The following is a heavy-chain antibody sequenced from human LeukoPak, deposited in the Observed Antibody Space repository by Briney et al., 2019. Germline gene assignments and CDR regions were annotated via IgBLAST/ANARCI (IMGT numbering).Heavy chain of an antibody. CDR1: GFTFSSYA. Sequence: GGSLRLSCAASGFTFSSYAMSWVRQAPGKGLEWVSAISGSGGSTYYADSVKGRFTISRDNSKNTLYLQMNSLRAEDTAVYYCAKDCSGGSCYGGGGYWGQGTLVTVSS. D-gene: IGHD2-15*01. CDR2: ISGSGGST. CDR3: AKDCSGGSCYGGGGY. J-gene: IGHJ4*02. V-gene: IGHV3-23*01.